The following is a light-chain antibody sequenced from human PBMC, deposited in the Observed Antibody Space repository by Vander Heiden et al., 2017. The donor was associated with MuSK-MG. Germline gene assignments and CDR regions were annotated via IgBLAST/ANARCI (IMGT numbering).Light chain of an antibody. CDR3: SSYTGSSALVV. V-gene: IGLV2-14*03. CDR1: SSDIGAYNY. CDR2: DVT. J-gene: IGLJ2*01. Sequence: QSALTQPASVSGSPGQSITISCTGTSSDIGAYNYVSWYQQLPGKVPKLLIYDVTHRPSGVSDRFSGSKSGNSASLTISGLQAEDEADYYCSSYTGSSALVVFGGGTKLTVL.